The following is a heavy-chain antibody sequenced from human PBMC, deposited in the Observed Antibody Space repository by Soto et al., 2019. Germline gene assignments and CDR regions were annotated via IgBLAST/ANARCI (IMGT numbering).Heavy chain of an antibody. V-gene: IGHV1-46*01. CDR2: INPSGGST. D-gene: IGHD4-17*01. Sequence: QVQLVQSGAEVKKPGASVKVYCKASGYTLTSYYMHWVRQAPGQGLEWMGIINPSGGSTSYAQKFQGRVTMTRDTSTSTVYMELSSLRSEDTAVYYCARGYGANYYYYYGMDVWGQGTTVTVSS. J-gene: IGHJ6*02. CDR3: ARGYGANYYYYYGMDV. CDR1: GYTLTSYY.